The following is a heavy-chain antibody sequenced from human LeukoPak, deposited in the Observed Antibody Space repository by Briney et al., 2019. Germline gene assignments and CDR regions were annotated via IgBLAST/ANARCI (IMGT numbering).Heavy chain of an antibody. CDR1: GGSISSGDYY. CDR2: IYYSGST. D-gene: IGHD2-2*01. CDR3: ARAGPYGRYCSSTSCIGAFDY. J-gene: IGHJ4*02. V-gene: IGHV4-30-4*01. Sequence: PSQTLSLTCTVSGGSISSGDYYWSWIRQPPGKGLEWIGYIYYSGSTYYNPSLKSRVTISVVTSKNQFSLKLSSVTAADTAVYYCARAGPYGRYCSSTSCIGAFDYWGQGTLVTVSS.